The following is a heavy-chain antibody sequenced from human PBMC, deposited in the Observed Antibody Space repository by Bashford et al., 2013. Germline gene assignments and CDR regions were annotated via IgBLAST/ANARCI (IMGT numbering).Heavy chain of an antibody. V-gene: IGHV3-33*01. D-gene: IGHD2-2*01. CDR1: GFTFSNYA. J-gene: IGHJ6*02. CDR3: ATVVPAASGGGGMDV. Sequence: LRLSCAATGFTFSNYAMHWVRHGSEARGWSGWQSYGLMEVINTYADSVKGRFTISRDNSRNAVLQMNSLRAEDTAVYYCATVVPAASGGGGMDVWGQGTTVTVSS. CDR2: YGLMEVI.